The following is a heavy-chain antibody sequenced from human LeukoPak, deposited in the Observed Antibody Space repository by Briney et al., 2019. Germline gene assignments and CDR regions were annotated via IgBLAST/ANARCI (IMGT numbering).Heavy chain of an antibody. J-gene: IGHJ4*02. CDR3: TTSLTSGYYIDY. CDR1: GFTFSSYW. CDR2: IKSKTDGGTI. V-gene: IGHV3-15*01. D-gene: IGHD3-22*01. Sequence: GGTLRLSCAASGFTFSSYWMSWVRQAPGKGLEWVGRIKSKTDGGTIDYAALVKGRFTISRDDSKNTLFLQMNSLKTEDTALYYCTTSLTSGYYIDYWGQGTLVTVSS.